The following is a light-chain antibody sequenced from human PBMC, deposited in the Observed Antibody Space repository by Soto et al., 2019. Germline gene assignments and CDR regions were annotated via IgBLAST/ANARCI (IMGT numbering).Light chain of an antibody. CDR1: SSDVGGYNY. Sequence: QSALAQPASVSGSPGQSITISCTGTSSDVGGYNYVSWYQQQSGKAPKLMIHEVSNRPSGVSNRFSGSKSGNTASLTISGLQAEDEADYYCSSYTSSRAYVVGRGTKVTVL. V-gene: IGLV2-14*01. CDR3: SSYTSSRAYV. CDR2: EVS. J-gene: IGLJ1*01.